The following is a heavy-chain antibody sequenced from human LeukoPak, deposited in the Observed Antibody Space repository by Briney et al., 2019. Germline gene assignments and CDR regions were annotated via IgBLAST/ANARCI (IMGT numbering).Heavy chain of an antibody. Sequence: PGGSLRLSCAASGFTFSSHSMNWVRQAPGKGLEWISHISSSASTIKYADSVEGRFTISRDNAKNSLDLQMSTLRVEDTAVYYCARGTALLDVWGKGTTVTVSS. D-gene: IGHD1-1*01. J-gene: IGHJ6*04. CDR1: GFTFSSHS. CDR2: ISSSASTI. V-gene: IGHV3-48*01. CDR3: ARGTALLDV.